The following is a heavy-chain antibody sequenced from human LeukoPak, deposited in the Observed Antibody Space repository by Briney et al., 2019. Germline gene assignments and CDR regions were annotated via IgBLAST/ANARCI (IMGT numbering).Heavy chain of an antibody. CDR3: AKGGSMIVVVTYFQH. Sequence: GGSLRLSCAASGFTFDDYAMHWVRQAPGKGLEWVSGISWNSGSIGYADSVKGRFTISRDNAKNSLYLQMNSLRAKDTALYYCAKGGSMIVVVTYFQHWGQGTLVTVSS. J-gene: IGHJ1*01. V-gene: IGHV3-9*01. CDR1: GFTFDDYA. CDR2: ISWNSGSI. D-gene: IGHD3-22*01.